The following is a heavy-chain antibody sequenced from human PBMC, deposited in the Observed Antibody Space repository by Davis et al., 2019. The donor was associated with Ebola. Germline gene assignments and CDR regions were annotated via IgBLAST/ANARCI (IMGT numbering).Heavy chain of an antibody. Sequence: MPGGSLRLSCATSGFSLNDYYINWIRQPPGKGLEWIGGIYYSGSTYYNPSLKSRVTISVDTSKNQFSLKLSSVTAADTAVYYCASTYYDFWSGSINWFDPWGQGTLVTVSS. D-gene: IGHD3-3*01. CDR2: IYYSGST. V-gene: IGHV4-39*01. J-gene: IGHJ5*02. CDR3: ASTYYDFWSGSINWFDP. CDR1: GFSLNDYY.